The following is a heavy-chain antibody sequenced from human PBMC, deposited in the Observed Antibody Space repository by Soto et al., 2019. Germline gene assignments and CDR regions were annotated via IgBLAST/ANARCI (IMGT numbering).Heavy chain of an antibody. Sequence: ASVKVSCKASEYTFTSYTMHWVRQAPGQRLEWMGWINGGNGNTKYSQKFQGRVTITRDTSASTAYMELSSLRSDDTAVYYCARELQGLYYFDYWGQGTLVTVS. CDR2: INGGNGNT. CDR1: EYTFTSYT. D-gene: IGHD4-4*01. J-gene: IGHJ4*02. CDR3: ARELQGLYYFDY. V-gene: IGHV1-3*01.